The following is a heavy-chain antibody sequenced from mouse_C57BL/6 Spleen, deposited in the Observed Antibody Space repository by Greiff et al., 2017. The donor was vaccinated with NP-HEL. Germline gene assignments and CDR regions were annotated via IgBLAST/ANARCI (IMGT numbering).Heavy chain of an antibody. CDR2: INPNNGGT. J-gene: IGHJ3*01. CDR3: ASPLYYDYGPFAY. D-gene: IGHD2-4*01. CDR1: GYTFTDYY. Sequence: VQLQQSGPELVKPGASVKISCKASGYTFTDYYMNWVKQSHGKSLEWIGDINPNNGGTSYNQKFKGKATLTVDKSSSTAYMALRSLSSEDSAVYYCASPLYYDYGPFAYWGQGTLVTVSA. V-gene: IGHV1-26*01.